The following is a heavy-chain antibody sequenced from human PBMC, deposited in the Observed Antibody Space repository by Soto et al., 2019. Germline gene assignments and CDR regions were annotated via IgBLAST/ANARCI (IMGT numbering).Heavy chain of an antibody. CDR2: IYYSGST. CDR3: ARDLRSRGFDS. V-gene: IGHV4-30-4*02. Sequence: PSETLSLTCTVSGGSISSYDYYWSWIRQPPGKGLECIGYIYYSGSTYYNPSLKSRVTISVDTSKNQFSLNLKYVTAADTAVYYCARDLRSRGFDSWGQGALVTVSS. CDR1: GGSISSYDYY. J-gene: IGHJ5*01.